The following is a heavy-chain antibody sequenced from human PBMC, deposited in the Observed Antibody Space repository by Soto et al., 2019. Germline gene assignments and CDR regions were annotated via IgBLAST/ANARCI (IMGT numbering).Heavy chain of an antibody. CDR1: GGSISGGDYY. V-gene: IGHV4-30-4*01. CDR2: IYYSGST. Sequence: SETLSLTCTVSGGSISGGDYYWSWIRQPPGKGLEWIGYIYYSGSTYYNPSLKSRVTISVDTSKNQFSLKLSSVTAADTAVYYCARDGGSVVVPAADHPRDYGLDVWGQGTTVTVSS. D-gene: IGHD2-2*01. CDR3: ARDGGSVVVPAADHPRDYGLDV. J-gene: IGHJ6*02.